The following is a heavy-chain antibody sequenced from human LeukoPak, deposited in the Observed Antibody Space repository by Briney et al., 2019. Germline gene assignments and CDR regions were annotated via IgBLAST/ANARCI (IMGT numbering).Heavy chain of an antibody. D-gene: IGHD3-10*01. J-gene: IGHJ4*02. Sequence: PGRSLRLSCAASGFTFISYAMSWVPQAPGKGLEWVSAISGSGGSTSYADSVKGRFTISRDNSKNTLYLQMNSLRAEDTAVYYCAKSGDYYGSGSYYWGFDYWGQGTLVTVSS. CDR2: ISGSGGST. CDR3: AKSGDYYGSGSYYWGFDY. V-gene: IGHV3-23*01. CDR1: GFTFISYA.